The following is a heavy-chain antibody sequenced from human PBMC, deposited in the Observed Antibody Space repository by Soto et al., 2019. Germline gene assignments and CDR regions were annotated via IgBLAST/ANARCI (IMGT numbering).Heavy chain of an antibody. Sequence: QVQLQESGPGLVKPSETLSLTCTVSGGSISSYYWSWIRQPPGKGLEWIGYIYYSGSTNYNPSLKRRVTISVDTSKNHFSLKLSSVTAADTAVYYCARKMTTVTYDAFDIWGQGTMVTVSS. CDR3: ARKMTTVTYDAFDI. D-gene: IGHD4-17*01. CDR2: IYYSGST. J-gene: IGHJ3*02. CDR1: GGSISSYY. V-gene: IGHV4-59*01.